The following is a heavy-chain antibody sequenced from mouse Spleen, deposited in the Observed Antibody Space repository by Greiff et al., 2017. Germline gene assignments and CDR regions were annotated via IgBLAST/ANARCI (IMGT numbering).Heavy chain of an antibody. V-gene: IGHV5-9-1*01. CDR3: ARDEGLAY. Sequence: EVMLVESGGGLVKPGGSLKLSCAASGFTFSSYAMSWVRQTPEKRLEWVATISSGGSYTYYPDSVKGRFTISRDNAKNTLYLQMSSLRSEDTAMYYCARDEGLAYWGQGTLVTVSA. CDR1: GFTFSSYA. J-gene: IGHJ3*01. CDR2: ISSGGSYT. D-gene: IGHD3-3*01.